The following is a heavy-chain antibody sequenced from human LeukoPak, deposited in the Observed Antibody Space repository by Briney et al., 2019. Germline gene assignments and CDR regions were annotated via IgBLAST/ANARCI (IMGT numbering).Heavy chain of an antibody. CDR3: ARTMVRGVIVGFDY. CDR2: IIPIFGKA. CDR1: GGTFSSYA. V-gene: IGHV1-69*05. D-gene: IGHD3-10*01. J-gene: IGHJ4*02. Sequence: SVKVSCKASGGTFSSYAISWVRQAPGQGLEWMGGIIPIFGKANYAQKFQGRVTITTDESTSTAYMELSSLRSEDTAVYYCARTMVRGVIVGFDYWGQGTLVTVSS.